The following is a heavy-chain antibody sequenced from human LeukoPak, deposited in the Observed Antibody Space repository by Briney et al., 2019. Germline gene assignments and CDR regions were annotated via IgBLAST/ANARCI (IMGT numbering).Heavy chain of an antibody. V-gene: IGHV4-38-2*01. D-gene: IGHD2-15*01. J-gene: IGHJ4*02. Sequence: SSETLSLTCAVSGYSISSGYYWGWIRQPPGKGLEWIGSIYHSGSTYYNPSLKSRVTISVDTSKNQFSLRLSSVTGADTTVYYCARQYCSGGSCYIGYWGQGTLVTVSS. CDR1: GYSISSGYY. CDR3: ARQYCSGGSCYIGY. CDR2: IYHSGST.